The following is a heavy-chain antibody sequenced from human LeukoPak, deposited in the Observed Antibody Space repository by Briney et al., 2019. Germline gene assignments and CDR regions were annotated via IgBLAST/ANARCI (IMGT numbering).Heavy chain of an antibody. CDR3: AREEKDILTGYDYCWYFDL. V-gene: IGHV3-33*08. CDR2: IWYGGSNK. CDR1: GFTFSSYG. J-gene: IGHJ2*01. Sequence: GRSLRLSCAASGFTFSSYGMHWVGQAPGKGLEWVAVIWYGGSNKYYADSVEGRFTISRDNSKNTLYLQMNSLRAEDTAVYYCAREEKDILTGYDYCWYFDLWGPGTLVPVSS. D-gene: IGHD3-9*01.